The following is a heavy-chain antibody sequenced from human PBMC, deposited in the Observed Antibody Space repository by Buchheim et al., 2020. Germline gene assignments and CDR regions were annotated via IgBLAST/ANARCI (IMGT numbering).Heavy chain of an antibody. J-gene: IGHJ4*02. CDR1: GGSISSSSYY. Sequence: QRQLQESGPGLVKPSETLSLTCTVSGGSISSSSYYWGWIRQPPGKGLEWIGSIYYSGSTYYNPSLKSRVTISVDTSKNQFSLKLSSVTAADTAVYYCARLAVVRSAWTGDYFDYWGQGTL. D-gene: IGHD3-16*02. V-gene: IGHV4-39*01. CDR3: ARLAVVRSAWTGDYFDY. CDR2: IYYSGST.